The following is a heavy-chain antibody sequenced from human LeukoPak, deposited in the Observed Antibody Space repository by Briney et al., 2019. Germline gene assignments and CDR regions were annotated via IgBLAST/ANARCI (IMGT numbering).Heavy chain of an antibody. D-gene: IGHD3-22*01. CDR3: ARHFQAGWLLPPFDY. CDR1: GYSFTSYW. J-gene: IGHJ4*02. CDR2: IYPGDSDT. Sequence: GESLKISCKGSGYSFTSYWIGWVRQMPGKGLEWMGIIYPGDSDTRYSPSFQGQVTIPADKSISTAYLQWSSLKASDTAMYYCARHFQAGWLLPPFDYWGQGTLVTVSS. V-gene: IGHV5-51*01.